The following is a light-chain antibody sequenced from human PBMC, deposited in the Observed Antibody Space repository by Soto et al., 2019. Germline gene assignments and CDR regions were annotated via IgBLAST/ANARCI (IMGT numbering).Light chain of an antibody. Sequence: DIQLTQAPSFLYASARHRLSSTSRASQVISSYLAWYQQRPGRAPQLLSYAASTLQSGVPSRVSGSGSGTEFTLTITSLKPEDFETYYCQQLNSFPITFGQGTRLEIK. V-gene: IGKV1-9*01. CDR2: AAS. J-gene: IGKJ5*01. CDR3: QQLNSFPIT. CDR1: QVISSY.